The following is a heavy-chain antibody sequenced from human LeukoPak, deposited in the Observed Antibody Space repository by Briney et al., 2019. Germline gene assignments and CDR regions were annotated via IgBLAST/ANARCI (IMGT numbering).Heavy chain of an antibody. Sequence: PGGSLRLSCAASGFTFSSYSMNWVRQAPGKGLEWVSSISSSSSYIYYADSVKGRFTISRDNAKNSLYLQMNSLRAEDTAVYYCAREGSSWYGVRAFDIWGQGTMVTVSS. CDR2: ISSSSSYI. V-gene: IGHV3-21*01. D-gene: IGHD6-13*01. CDR1: GFTFSSYS. J-gene: IGHJ3*02. CDR3: AREGSSWYGVRAFDI.